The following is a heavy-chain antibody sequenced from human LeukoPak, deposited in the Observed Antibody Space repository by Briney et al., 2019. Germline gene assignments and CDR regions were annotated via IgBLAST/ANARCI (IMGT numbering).Heavy chain of an antibody. Sequence: GGFLRLXCAASGLTFSSYSMNWVRQAPGKGLEWVSSISSSSSYIYYADSVKGRFTISRDNAKNSLYLQMSSLRAEDTAVYYCARDGSGYDWWGQGTLVTVSS. CDR3: ARDGSGYDW. CDR2: ISSSSSYI. V-gene: IGHV3-21*01. CDR1: GLTFSSYS. J-gene: IGHJ4*02. D-gene: IGHD5-12*01.